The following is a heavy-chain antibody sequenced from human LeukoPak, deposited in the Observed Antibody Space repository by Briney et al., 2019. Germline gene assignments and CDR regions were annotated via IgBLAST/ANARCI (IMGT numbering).Heavy chain of an antibody. V-gene: IGHV3-23*01. J-gene: IGHJ4*02. Sequence: GGSLRLSCAASGFTFSSYAMSWVRQAPGKGLEWLSAISASGDSTFYVGSVKGRFTISRDNSKNTLYLQMNSLRAEDTAVYYCARDSSGWYLVTDYWGQGTLVTVSS. CDR2: ISASGDST. CDR1: GFTFSSYA. D-gene: IGHD6-19*01. CDR3: ARDSSGWYLVTDY.